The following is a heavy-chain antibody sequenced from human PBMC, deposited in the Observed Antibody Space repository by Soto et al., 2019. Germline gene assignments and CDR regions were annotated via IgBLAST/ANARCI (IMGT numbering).Heavy chain of an antibody. V-gene: IGHV3-30*18. CDR1: GFTVSSYG. Sequence: QVQLVESGGGVVQPGRSLRLSCAASGFTVSSYGMHWVRQAPGKGLEWVAVISDGTNKYYADSVKGRFTISRDNFKNTVDVQMNSLGPEDTAVYYCAKGGSWSGHNWGQGTLVTVTS. CDR3: AKGGSWSGHN. J-gene: IGHJ4*02. CDR2: ISDGTNK. D-gene: IGHD3-3*01.